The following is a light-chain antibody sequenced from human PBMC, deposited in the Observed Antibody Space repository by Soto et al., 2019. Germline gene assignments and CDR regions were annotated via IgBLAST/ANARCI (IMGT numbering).Light chain of an antibody. J-gene: IGLJ3*02. V-gene: IGLV2-14*01. Sequence: QSALTQPASVSGSPGQSVTISCTGTSSDVGGYNYVSWYQQHPGKAPKLVIYGVNYRPSGVSARFSGSKFQNTASLTISGLQAEDEADYYCSSFRTGSVLLFGGGTQLTVL. CDR2: GVN. CDR1: SSDVGGYNY. CDR3: SSFRTGSVLL.